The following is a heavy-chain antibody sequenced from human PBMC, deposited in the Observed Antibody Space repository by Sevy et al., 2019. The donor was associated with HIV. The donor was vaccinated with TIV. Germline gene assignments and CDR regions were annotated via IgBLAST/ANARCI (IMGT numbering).Heavy chain of an antibody. D-gene: IGHD1-26*01. CDR2: IYYNGHI. CDR1: GGSITSLY. V-gene: IGHV4-59*08. CDR3: AGENAWGRGYS. Sequence: SETLSLTCTVSGGSITSLYWNWIRQPPGKGLEWIANIYYNGHINYTPSLKSPVTLSLDTSKNRFSLRLSSVTAADTAMYYCAGENAWGRGYSWGQGTLVTVSS. J-gene: IGHJ4*02.